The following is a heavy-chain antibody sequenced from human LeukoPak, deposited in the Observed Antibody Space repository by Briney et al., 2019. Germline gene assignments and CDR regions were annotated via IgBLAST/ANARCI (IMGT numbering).Heavy chain of an antibody. CDR1: GFTFSSYS. V-gene: IGHV3-21*01. CDR2: ISSSSSYI. Sequence: GGSLRLSCAASGFTFSSYSMNWVRKAPGKGLEWVSSISSSSSYIYYADSVKGRFTISRDNAKNSLYLQMNSLRAEDTAVYYCARSAVGTAMADYWGQGTLVTVSS. D-gene: IGHD5-18*01. CDR3: ARSAVGTAMADY. J-gene: IGHJ4*02.